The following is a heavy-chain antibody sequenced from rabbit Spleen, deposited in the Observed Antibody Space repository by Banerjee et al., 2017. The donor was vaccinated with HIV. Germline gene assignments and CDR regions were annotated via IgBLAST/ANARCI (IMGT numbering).Heavy chain of an antibody. J-gene: IGHJ6*01. D-gene: IGHD6-1*01. CDR2: INTATGKP. V-gene: IGHV1S45*01. Sequence: QEELEESGGGLVKPEGSLTLTCKASGFSFSDRDVICWVRQAPGKGLEWIACINTATGKPVYATWAKGRFTISTTSSTTVTLQMTSLTAADTATYFCAREKGVYDGYAGVGYEEYYGMDLWGPGTLVTVS. CDR3: AREKGVYDGYAGVGYEEYYGMDL. CDR1: GFSFSDRDV.